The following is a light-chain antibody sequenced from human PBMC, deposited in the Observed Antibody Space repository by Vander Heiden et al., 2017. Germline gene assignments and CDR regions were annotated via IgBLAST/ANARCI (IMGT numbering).Light chain of an antibody. J-gene: IGLJ2*01. CDR2: GNS. CDR1: SSNIGAGYD. Sequence: QSVLTQPPSVSGAPGQRVTISCTGSSSNIGAGYDVHWYQQLPGTAPKLLIYGNSNRPSGVPDRFSGSKSGTSASLAITGLQAEDEADYYCQSYDSSLSAVVFGGGTKLKVL. CDR3: QSYDSSLSAVV. V-gene: IGLV1-40*01.